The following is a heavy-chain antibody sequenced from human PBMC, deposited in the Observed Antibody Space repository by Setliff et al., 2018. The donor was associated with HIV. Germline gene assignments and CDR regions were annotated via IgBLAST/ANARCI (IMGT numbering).Heavy chain of an antibody. Sequence: PGGSLRLSCAASGSIFSSYAMNWVRQAPGKGLEWVSGISWNRGNIGYADSVKGRFTISRDNAKNSLYLQMNSLRAEDTALYYCAKDGTYGDYTGSFDIWGQGTMVTVSS. CDR2: ISWNRGNI. J-gene: IGHJ3*02. CDR1: GSIFSSYA. V-gene: IGHV3-9*01. CDR3: AKDGTYGDYTGSFDI. D-gene: IGHD4-17*01.